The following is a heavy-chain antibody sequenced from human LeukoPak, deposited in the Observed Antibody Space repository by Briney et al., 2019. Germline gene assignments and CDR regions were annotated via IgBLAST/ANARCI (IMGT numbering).Heavy chain of an antibody. Sequence: SETLSLTCTVSGGSISSGSYYWSWIRQPAGKGLEWIGRIYTSGSTNYNPSLKSRVTISVDTSKNQFPLKLSSVTAADTAVYYCARDSSDAPGWYGTGWFDPWGQGTLVTVSS. V-gene: IGHV4-61*02. CDR3: ARDSSDAPGWYGTGWFDP. D-gene: IGHD6-19*01. J-gene: IGHJ5*02. CDR1: GGSISSGSYY. CDR2: IYTSGST.